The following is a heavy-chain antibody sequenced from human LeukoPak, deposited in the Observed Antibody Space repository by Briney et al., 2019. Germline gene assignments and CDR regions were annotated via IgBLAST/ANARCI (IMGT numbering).Heavy chain of an antibody. J-gene: IGHJ4*02. CDR2: ISAYNGNT. CDR1: GYTFTSYG. D-gene: IGHD3-16*02. V-gene: IGHV1-18*01. Sequence: ASVTVSCKASGYTFTSYGISWVRQAPGQGLEWMGWISAYNGNTNYAQTLQGRVTMTTDTSTSTAYMELRSLRSDDTAVYYCARAEEYDYVWGSYRYPSDRIDYWGQGTLVTVSS. CDR3: ARAEEYDYVWGSYRYPSDRIDY.